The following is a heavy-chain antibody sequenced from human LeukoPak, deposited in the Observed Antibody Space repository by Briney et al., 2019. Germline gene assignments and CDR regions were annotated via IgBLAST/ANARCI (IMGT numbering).Heavy chain of an antibody. Sequence: PSETLSLTCAVSGGSISSSNWWSWVRQPPGKGLEWIGEIYHSGSTNYNPSLKSRVTISVDKSKNQFSLKLSSVTAADTAVYYCARVVSDYDILTGYYIDRLHDAFDIWGQGTMVTVSS. CDR2: IYHSGST. D-gene: IGHD3-9*01. CDR1: GGSISSSNW. V-gene: IGHV4-4*02. J-gene: IGHJ3*02. CDR3: ARVVSDYDILTGYYIDRLHDAFDI.